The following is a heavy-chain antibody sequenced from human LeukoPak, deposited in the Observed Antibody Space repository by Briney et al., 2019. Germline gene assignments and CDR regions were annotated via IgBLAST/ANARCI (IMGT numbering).Heavy chain of an antibody. CDR2: IYTSGST. J-gene: IGHJ5*02. Sequence: SETLSLTCTVSGVSISSYFWSWVRQPAAKGLEWIGRIYTSGSTKYNPSLQSRVTISVDTSKNQFSLKLSSVTAADTAVYYCARDSGRITIFGVVIHNWFDPWGQGTLVTVSS. CDR1: GVSISSYF. V-gene: IGHV4-4*07. CDR3: ARDSGRITIFGVVIHNWFDP. D-gene: IGHD3-3*01.